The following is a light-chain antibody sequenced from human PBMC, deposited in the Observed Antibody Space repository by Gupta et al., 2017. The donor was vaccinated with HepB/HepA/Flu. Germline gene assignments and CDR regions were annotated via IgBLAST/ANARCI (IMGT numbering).Light chain of an antibody. Sequence: QSALTQPASVSGSLGQSITISCTGTSSDVGIYNYVSWYQHHPGKAPKSMIYDVGKRPSGVANRFSGSKSGNTASLTISGLQEEDEADYYCSSYAKTGTLVFGGGTKLTVL. V-gene: IGLV2-14*03. CDR2: DVG. J-gene: IGLJ3*02. CDR3: SSYAKTGTLV. CDR1: SSDVGIYNY.